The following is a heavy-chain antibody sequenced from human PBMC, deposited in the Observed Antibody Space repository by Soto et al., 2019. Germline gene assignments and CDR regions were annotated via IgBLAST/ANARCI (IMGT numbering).Heavy chain of an antibody. CDR1: GFTFSDYY. J-gene: IGHJ6*02. CDR3: ASDYDFWSGSPGWGHSYGMDV. D-gene: IGHD3-3*01. CDR2: IDGSGGYI. Sequence: PGGSLRLSCAASGFTFSDYYMSWIRQAPGKGLEWVSVIDGSGGYISYADSVKGRFTISRDNAKNSLYLQMNSLRAEDTAVYYCASDYDFWSGSPGWGHSYGMDVWGQGTTVTVSS. V-gene: IGHV3-11*04.